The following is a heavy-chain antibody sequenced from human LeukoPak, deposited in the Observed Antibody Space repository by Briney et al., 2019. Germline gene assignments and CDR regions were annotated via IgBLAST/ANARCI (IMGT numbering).Heavy chain of an antibody. D-gene: IGHD2-2*01. CDR3: ARDRGYCSSTSCRRVWFDP. CDR2: INAGNGNT. Sequence: GASVKVSCKASGYTFTSYAMHWVRQAPGQRLEWMGWINAGNGNTKYSQKFQGRVTITRDTSASTAYMELSGLRSEDTAVYYCARDRGYCSSTSCRRVWFDPWGQGTLVTVSS. J-gene: IGHJ5*02. V-gene: IGHV1-3*01. CDR1: GYTFTSYA.